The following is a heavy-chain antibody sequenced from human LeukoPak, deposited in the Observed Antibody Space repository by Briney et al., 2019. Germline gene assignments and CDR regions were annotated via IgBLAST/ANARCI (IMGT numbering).Heavy chain of an antibody. D-gene: IGHD1-26*01. J-gene: IGHJ6*02. CDR2: IYYSGST. CDR3: AREGDLGELPYDYYYYGMDV. CDR1: GGSISSGDYY. Sequence: SETLSLTCTVSGGSISSGDYYWSWIRQPPGKGLEWIGYIYYSGSTYYNPSLKSRVTISVDTSKNQFSLKLSSVTAADTAVYYCAREGDLGELPYDYYYYGMDVWGQGTTVTVSS. V-gene: IGHV4-30-4*01.